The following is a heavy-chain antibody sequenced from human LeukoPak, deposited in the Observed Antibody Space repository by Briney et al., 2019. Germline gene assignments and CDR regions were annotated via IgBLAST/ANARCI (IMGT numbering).Heavy chain of an antibody. CDR1: GDSLSSHY. CDR2: IYGSGST. CDR3: ARNVGWYTHDT. V-gene: IGHV4-59*08. D-gene: IGHD6-19*01. Sequence: SETLSLTCTVSGDSLSSHYWSWIRQSPGKGLEWIGYIYGSGSTHYDPSLRSRVTISEDTSKNQFSLKLTSVTAADTTVYYCARNVGWYTHDTWGQGTLVTVSS. J-gene: IGHJ5*02.